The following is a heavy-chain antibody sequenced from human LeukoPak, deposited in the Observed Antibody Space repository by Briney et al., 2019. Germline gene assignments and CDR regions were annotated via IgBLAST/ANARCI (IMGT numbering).Heavy chain of an antibody. Sequence: PSETLSLTCTVSGGSISYYYWGWIRQPPGKGLAWIGYIYYSGSTNYHPSLKSRVTISVDTSKNQFSLNLSSVTAADTAVYYCARADYYYDSSGYTYLFDYWGQGILVTVSS. CDR2: IYYSGST. D-gene: IGHD3-22*01. J-gene: IGHJ4*02. CDR3: ARADYYYDSSGYTYLFDY. V-gene: IGHV4-59*01. CDR1: GGSISYYY.